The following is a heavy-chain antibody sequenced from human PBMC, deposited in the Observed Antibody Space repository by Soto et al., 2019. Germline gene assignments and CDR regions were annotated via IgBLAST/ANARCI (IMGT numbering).Heavy chain of an antibody. CDR2: ISGSGEGT. CDR3: AKRREGGYYIFVF. J-gene: IGHJ4*02. Sequence: HPGGSLRLSCAASGFTFSSFAMSWVRQAPGKGLEWVSSISGSGEGTYYADSVKGRLSISRDNSKYTLYLQMNSLRAEDRAVYYCAKRREGGYYIFVFWGQGTPVAVSA. D-gene: IGHD3-10*01. V-gene: IGHV3-23*01. CDR1: GFTFSSFA.